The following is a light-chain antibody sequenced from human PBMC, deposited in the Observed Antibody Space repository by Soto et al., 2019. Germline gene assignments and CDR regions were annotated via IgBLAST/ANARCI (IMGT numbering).Light chain of an antibody. J-gene: IGKJ3*01. CDR3: QQYGSSLLT. CDR1: QSVSSKY. Sequence: EIVLTQSPGTLSLSPGERATLSCRASQSVSSKYLAWYQQKPGQAPRVLIYGTSIRASGVPERFSGGGSGTDFTLTITRLEPEDFAVYYCQQYGSSLLTFGPWT. CDR2: GTS. V-gene: IGKV3-20*01.